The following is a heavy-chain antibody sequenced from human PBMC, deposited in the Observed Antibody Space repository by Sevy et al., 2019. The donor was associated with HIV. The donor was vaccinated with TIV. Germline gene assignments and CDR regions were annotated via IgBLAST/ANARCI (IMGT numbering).Heavy chain of an antibody. V-gene: IGHV1-24*01. CDR3: ETTKDYYDSSGYPFDD. CDR2: FDPEDGDPEDGET. CDR1: GYTLTKLS. Sequence: ASVKVSCTVSGYTLTKLSMHWVRQAPGKGPEWLGTFDPEDGDPEDGETVYVQKFQDRVIMTDDISTDTAYMELSSLTSEDTDVYYCETTKDYYDSSGYPFDDWGQGTLVTVSS. J-gene: IGHJ4*02. D-gene: IGHD3-22*01.